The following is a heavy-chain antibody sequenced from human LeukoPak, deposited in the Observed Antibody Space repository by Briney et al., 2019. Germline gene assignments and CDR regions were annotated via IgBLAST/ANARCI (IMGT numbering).Heavy chain of an antibody. D-gene: IGHD2-15*01. Sequence: GGSLRLSCAASGFTFSGYGMSWVRQAPGKGLKWVSAISGSGGSTYYADSVKGRITISRDNSKNTLYLQMNSLRAEDTAVYYCAEGVGYCSGGSCQQFDYWGQGTLVTVSS. CDR2: ISGSGGST. V-gene: IGHV3-23*01. CDR1: GFTFSGYG. CDR3: AEGVGYCSGGSCQQFDY. J-gene: IGHJ4*02.